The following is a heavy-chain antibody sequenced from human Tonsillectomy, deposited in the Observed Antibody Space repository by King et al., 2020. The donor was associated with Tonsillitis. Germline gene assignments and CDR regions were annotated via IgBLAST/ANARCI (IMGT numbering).Heavy chain of an antibody. CDR3: ARHFEGLRSHFAY. CDR2: IYYSGST. D-gene: IGHD1-26*01. CDR1: GGSISISNYY. V-gene: IGHV4-39*01. Sequence: LQLQESGPGLVKPSETLSLTCTVSGGSISISNYYWGWIRQPPGKGLEWIGIIYYSGSTYYNPSLKSRVTISIDTSKNQFSLKLSSVTAADTAVYYCARHFEGLRSHFAYWGQGTLVTVSS. J-gene: IGHJ4*02.